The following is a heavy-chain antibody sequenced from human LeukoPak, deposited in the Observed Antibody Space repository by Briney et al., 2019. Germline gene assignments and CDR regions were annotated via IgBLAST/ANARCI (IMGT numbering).Heavy chain of an antibody. D-gene: IGHD5-12*01. J-gene: IGHJ5*02. V-gene: IGHV1-2*06. Sequence: ASVKVSCKASGYTFTGYYMHWVRQAPGQGLEWMGRINPNIGGTDYAQKFQGRVTMTRDTSISPASMELSRLRSDDTAAYYCARVLRYSGYDFWFDPCGQGTLVTVSS. CDR1: GYTFTGYY. CDR3: ARVLRYSGYDFWFDP. CDR2: INPNIGGT.